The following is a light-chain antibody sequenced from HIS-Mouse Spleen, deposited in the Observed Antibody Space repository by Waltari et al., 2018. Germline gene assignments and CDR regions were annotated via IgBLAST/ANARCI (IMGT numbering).Light chain of an antibody. Sequence: AIRMTQSPSSFSASTGDRVTITCRASQGISSYLAWYQQKPGKAPKLLIYAASTSQSGVPSRFSGSGSGTDFTLTISCLQSEDFATYYCQQYYSYRFTFGPGTKVDIK. CDR2: AAS. CDR1: QGISSY. V-gene: IGKV1-8*01. J-gene: IGKJ3*01. CDR3: QQYYSYRFT.